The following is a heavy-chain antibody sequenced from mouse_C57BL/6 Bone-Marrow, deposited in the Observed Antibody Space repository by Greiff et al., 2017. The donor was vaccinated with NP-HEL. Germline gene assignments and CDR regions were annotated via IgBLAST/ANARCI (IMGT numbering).Heavy chain of an antibody. Sequence: EVKLMESGPELVKPGASVKISCKASGYSLTGYYMNWVKQSPEKSLEWIGEINPSTGGTTYNQKFKAKATLTVDKSSSTAYMQLKSLTSEDSAVYYCARSRYGSSYGWFAYWGQGTLVTVSA. D-gene: IGHD1-1*01. CDR2: INPSTGGT. CDR3: ARSRYGSSYGWFAY. V-gene: IGHV1-42*01. J-gene: IGHJ3*01. CDR1: GYSLTGYY.